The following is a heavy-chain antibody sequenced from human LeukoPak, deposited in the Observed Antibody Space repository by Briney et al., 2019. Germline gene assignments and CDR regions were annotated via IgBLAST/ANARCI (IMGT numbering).Heavy chain of an antibody. CDR3: ASVPDIVVVVAATRGY. CDR2: ISGSGGST. D-gene: IGHD2-15*01. Sequence: GGSLRLSCAASGFTFSSYAMSWVRQAPGKGLEWVSAISGSGGSTYYADSVKGRFTISRDNSKNTLYLQMNSLRAEDTAVYYCASVPDIVVVVAATRGYWGQGTLVTVSS. J-gene: IGHJ4*02. CDR1: GFTFSSYA. V-gene: IGHV3-23*01.